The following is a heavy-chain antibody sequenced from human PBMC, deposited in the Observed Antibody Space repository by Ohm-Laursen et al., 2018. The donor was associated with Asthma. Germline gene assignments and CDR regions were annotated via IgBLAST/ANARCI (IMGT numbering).Heavy chain of an antibody. CDR1: GYTFSRYS. V-gene: IGHV3-21*04. CDR2: ISTASTFI. CDR3: AKDSSEVVAADEY. D-gene: IGHD2-15*01. J-gene: IGHJ4*02. Sequence: SLRLSCEASGYTFSRYSIHWVRQAPGKGLEWVASISTASTFIYYADSVRGRFTTSRDNAKNLVFLQMNDVRAEDTAVYYCAKDSSEVVAADEYWGQGTLVTVSS.